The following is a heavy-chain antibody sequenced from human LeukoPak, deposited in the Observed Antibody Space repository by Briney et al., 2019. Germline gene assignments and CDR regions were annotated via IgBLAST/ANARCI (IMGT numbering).Heavy chain of an antibody. CDR2: INPSGGST. Sequence: GASVKVSCKASGYTFTSYYMHWVRQAPGQGLEWMGIINPSGGSTSYAQKFQGRVTMTRDMSTSTVYMELSSLRSEDTAVYYCARVGDNYYDSSGYLPHFDYWGQGTLVTVSS. D-gene: IGHD3-22*01. V-gene: IGHV1-46*01. CDR1: GYTFTSYY. J-gene: IGHJ4*02. CDR3: ARVGDNYYDSSGYLPHFDY.